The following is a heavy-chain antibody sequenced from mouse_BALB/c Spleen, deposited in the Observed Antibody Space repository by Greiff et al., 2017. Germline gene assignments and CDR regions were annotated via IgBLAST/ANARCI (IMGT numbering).Heavy chain of an antibody. CDR2: ISYSGST. D-gene: IGHD2-10*02. Sequence: EVMLVESGPGLVKPSQSLSLTCTVTGYSITSDYAWNWIRQFPGNKLEWMGYISYSGSTSYNPSLKSRISITRDTSKNQFFLQLNSVTTEDTATYYCARGVWDAMDYWGQGTSVTVSS. V-gene: IGHV3-2*02. CDR1: GYSITSDYA. J-gene: IGHJ4*01. CDR3: ARGVWDAMDY.